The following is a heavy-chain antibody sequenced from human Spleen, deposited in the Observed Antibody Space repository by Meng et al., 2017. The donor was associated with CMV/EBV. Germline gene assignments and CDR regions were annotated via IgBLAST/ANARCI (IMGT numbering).Heavy chain of an antibody. V-gene: IGHV4-31*02. D-gene: IGHD2-2*01. CDR2: IYYSEST. CDR3: ARDDCSSTSCYLN. Sequence: TGGCIRSGGYYWSWIRQHPGKGLEWVGCIYYSESTYYNPSLKSRVAISVDTSKNQFYLKLSSVTAADTAVYYCARDDCSSTSCYLNWGQGTLVTVSS. J-gene: IGHJ4*02. CDR1: GGCIRSGGYY.